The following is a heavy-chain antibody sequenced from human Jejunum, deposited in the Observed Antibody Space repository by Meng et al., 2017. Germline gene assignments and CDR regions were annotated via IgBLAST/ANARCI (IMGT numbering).Heavy chain of an antibody. D-gene: IGHD6-19*01. J-gene: IGHJ4*02. CDR3: ARHGGWHFDY. Sequence: GSLRLSCEVSGGSISSSQWWSWVRQPPGKGLEWIGQIYLGGSPAYSPSLESRITMSVDKSNNQFSLRLRSVTAADTAVYYCARHGGWHFDYWGQGTLVTVSS. CDR1: GGSISSSQW. CDR2: IYLGGSP. V-gene: IGHV4-4*02.